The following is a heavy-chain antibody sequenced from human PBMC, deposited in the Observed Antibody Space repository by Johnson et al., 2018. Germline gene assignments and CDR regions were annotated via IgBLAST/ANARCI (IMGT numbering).Heavy chain of an antibody. J-gene: IGHJ6*02. CDR2: IYYSGST. Sequence: QVQLQESGPGLVKPSQTLSLTCTVSGGSISSGGYYWSWIRQHPGKGLEWIGYIYYSGSTNYNPSLKSRVTLSVDTSKNPFSLKRTSVTAADTAVYYCSGVPGSVYYYYGMAGWGQGTTVTVSS. CDR3: SGVPGSVYYYYGMAG. V-gene: IGHV4-31*03. CDR1: GGSISSGGYY.